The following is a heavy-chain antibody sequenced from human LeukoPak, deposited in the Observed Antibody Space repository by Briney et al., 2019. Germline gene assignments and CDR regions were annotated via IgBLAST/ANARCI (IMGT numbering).Heavy chain of an antibody. CDR2: IKQDGSEK. V-gene: IGHV3-7*01. J-gene: IGHJ4*02. D-gene: IGHD6-19*01. CDR1: GFTFSNYW. CDR3: ARDRYSSY. Sequence: GGSLRLSCAASGFTFSNYWMTWVRHAPGKGLEWVANIKQDGSEKYYVDSVKGRVTISRDNAKNSLFLQMNSLRAEDTAVYYCARDRYSSYWGQGTLVTVSS.